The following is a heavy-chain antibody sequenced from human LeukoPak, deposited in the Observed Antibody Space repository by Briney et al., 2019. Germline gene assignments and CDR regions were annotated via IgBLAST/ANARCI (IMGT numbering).Heavy chain of an antibody. Sequence: SETLSLTCTVSGGSISTYYWSWIRQPPGKGLEWIGHIYYSGSTNYNPSLKSRVSISVDTSKNQFSLKLSSVTAADTAVYYCARVVRMYYYDSSDSPDYFDYWGQGTLVTVSS. J-gene: IGHJ4*02. CDR2: IYYSGST. CDR1: GGSISTYY. CDR3: ARVVRMYYYDSSDSPDYFDY. D-gene: IGHD3-22*01. V-gene: IGHV4-59*01.